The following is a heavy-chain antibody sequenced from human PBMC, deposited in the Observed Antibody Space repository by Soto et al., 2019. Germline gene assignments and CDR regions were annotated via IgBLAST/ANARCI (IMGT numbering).Heavy chain of an antibody. J-gene: IGHJ4*02. CDR2: IYPGDSNT. V-gene: IGHV5-51*01. D-gene: IGHD1-20*01. CDR1: GYSFSKYW. CDR3: ARDGITSRTFDF. Sequence: GESLKISCKASGYSFSKYWIGWVRQMPGKGLDWMGTIYPGDSNTRYSPSFEGQVIISADRSISTTYLQWSSLNASDTAIYYCARDGITSRTFDFWGQGALGTVSS.